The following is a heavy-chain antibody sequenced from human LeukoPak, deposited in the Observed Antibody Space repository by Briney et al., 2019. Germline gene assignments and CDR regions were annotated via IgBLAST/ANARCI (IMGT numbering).Heavy chain of an antibody. Sequence: MTSETLSLTCAVYGGSFSGYYWSWIRQPPGKGLEWIGEINHSGSTNYNPSLKSRVAISVDTSKNQFSLKLSSVTAADTAVYYCARGRFDWLFQNYYYYYYMDVWGKGTTVTVSS. V-gene: IGHV4-34*01. CDR3: ARGRFDWLFQNYYYYYYMDV. CDR1: GGSFSGYY. D-gene: IGHD3-9*01. CDR2: INHSGST. J-gene: IGHJ6*03.